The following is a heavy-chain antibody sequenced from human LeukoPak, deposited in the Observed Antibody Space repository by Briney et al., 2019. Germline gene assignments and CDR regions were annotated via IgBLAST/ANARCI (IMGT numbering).Heavy chain of an antibody. Sequence: QPGGSLRLSCAASGFTFSSYWMNWVRQAPGKGLEWVANIKQDGSEKYYVDSVKGRFTISRDNAKNSLYLQMNSLRAEDMALYYCAKATTGDSSYFDYWGQGTLVTVSS. D-gene: IGHD3-22*01. CDR1: GFTFSSYW. CDR3: AKATTGDSSYFDY. CDR2: IKQDGSEK. V-gene: IGHV3-7*03. J-gene: IGHJ4*02.